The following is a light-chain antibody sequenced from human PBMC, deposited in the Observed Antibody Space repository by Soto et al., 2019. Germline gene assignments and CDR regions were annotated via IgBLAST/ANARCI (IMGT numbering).Light chain of an antibody. V-gene: IGKV3-15*01. CDR1: QSVSSS. CDR3: QQYNNWPPYT. CDR2: GAY. J-gene: IGKJ5*01. Sequence: EIVLTQSPGTLSLSPGEEATLSFSASQSVSSSYIAWYQQKPGQPPRLLIYGAYTRATDIPARFSGSGSGTEFTLTIIGLQSEDFAVYYCQQYNNWPPYTFGQGTRLEIK.